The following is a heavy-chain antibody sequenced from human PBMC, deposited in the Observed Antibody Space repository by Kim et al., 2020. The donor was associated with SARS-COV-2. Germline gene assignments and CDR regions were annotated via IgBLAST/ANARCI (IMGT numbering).Heavy chain of an antibody. CDR1: GYTFTSYA. Sequence: ASVKVSCKASGYTFTSYAMNWVRQAPGQGLEWMGWINTNTGNPTYAQGFTGRFVFSLDTSVSTAYLQISSLKAEDTAVYYCARDFSYYYGSGSYMRVFDYWGQGTLVTVSS. J-gene: IGHJ4*02. D-gene: IGHD3-10*01. V-gene: IGHV7-4-1*02. CDR2: INTNTGNP. CDR3: ARDFSYYYGSGSYMRVFDY.